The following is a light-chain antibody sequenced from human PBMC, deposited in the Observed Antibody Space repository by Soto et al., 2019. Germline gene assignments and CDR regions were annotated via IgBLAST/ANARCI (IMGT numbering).Light chain of an antibody. V-gene: IGKV4-1*01. CDR2: WAS. J-gene: IGKJ4*01. CDR1: QSVLYSAKNKNF. CDR3: QQYYGSPRA. Sequence: DIVMTQSPDSLAVSLGERATIHCKSSQSVLYSAKNKNFLTWYQQKPGQPPKLLIYWASTRESGVPDRFTGSGSGTDFTLTINSLQAEDVAVYYCQQYYGSPRAFGGGTKVDIK.